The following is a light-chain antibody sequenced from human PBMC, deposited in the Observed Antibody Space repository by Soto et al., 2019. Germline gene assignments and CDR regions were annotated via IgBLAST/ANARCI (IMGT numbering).Light chain of an antibody. Sequence: QSALTQPASVSGSPGQSITISCTGTSSDVGGYNYVSWYQQHPGKAPKLMIYDVSNRPSGVSNRSSGSKSGNTASLTISGLQAEDEADYYCSSYTRTTTLYVFGSGTKLTVL. CDR3: SSYTRTTTLYV. CDR1: SSDVGGYNY. V-gene: IGLV2-14*01. CDR2: DVS. J-gene: IGLJ6*01.